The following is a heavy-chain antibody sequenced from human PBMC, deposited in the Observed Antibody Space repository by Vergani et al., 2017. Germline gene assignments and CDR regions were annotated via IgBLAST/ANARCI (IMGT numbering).Heavy chain of an antibody. D-gene: IGHD3-22*01. CDR3: ARELYYYDSSGYGP. J-gene: IGHJ5*02. CDR2: ISSSSSYI. CDR1: GFTFSSYS. V-gene: IGHV3-21*01. Sequence: EVQLVESGGGLVQPGGSLRLSCAASGFTFSSYSMNWVRQAPGKGLEWVSSISSSSSYIYYADSVKGRFTISRDNAKNSLYLQMNSLRAEDTAVYNCARELYYYDSSGYGPWGQGTLVTVSS.